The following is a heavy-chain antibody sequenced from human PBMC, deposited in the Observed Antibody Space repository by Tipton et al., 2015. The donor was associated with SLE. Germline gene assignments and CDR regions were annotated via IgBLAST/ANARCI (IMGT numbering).Heavy chain of an antibody. J-gene: IGHJ4*02. CDR3: AREASSSWYYFDY. CDR1: GFNFRSYE. V-gene: IGHV3-48*03. CDR2: ISSSGSTI. D-gene: IGHD6-13*01. Sequence: SLRLSCAASGFNFRSYEMNWVRQAPGKGLEWVSYISSSGSTIYYADSVKGRFTISRDNAKNSLYLQMNSLRAEDTAVYYCAREASSSWYYFDYWGQGTLVTVSS.